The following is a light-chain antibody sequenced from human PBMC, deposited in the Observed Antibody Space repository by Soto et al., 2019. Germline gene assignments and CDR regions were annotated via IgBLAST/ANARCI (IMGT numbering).Light chain of an antibody. CDR3: EQYHNWPYT. CDR2: AAS. CDR1: QSVTNN. J-gene: IGKJ2*01. Sequence: IVMTQSPATLSVSPGERATLSCRASQSVTNNLAWYQQKPGQAPRLLIYAASTRATGIPARFSGSGSGTEFTLTISSLQSEDFAVYYCEQYHNWPYTFGQGTKLDIK. V-gene: IGKV3-15*01.